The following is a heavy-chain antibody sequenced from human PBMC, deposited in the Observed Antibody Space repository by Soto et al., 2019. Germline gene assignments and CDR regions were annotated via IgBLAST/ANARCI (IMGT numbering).Heavy chain of an antibody. V-gene: IGHV3-11*01. CDR3: ARTYSYDSFDY. CDR2: ISGSGTNI. J-gene: IGHJ4*02. Sequence: PGGSLRLSCAASGFTFSDYYMTWIRQAPGKGLEWVSYISGSGTNIYYADSLRGRFTISRDNTKNSLYLQMNSLRADDTAVYYCARTYSYDSFDYWGQGTLVTVSS. D-gene: IGHD3-22*01. CDR1: GFTFSDYY.